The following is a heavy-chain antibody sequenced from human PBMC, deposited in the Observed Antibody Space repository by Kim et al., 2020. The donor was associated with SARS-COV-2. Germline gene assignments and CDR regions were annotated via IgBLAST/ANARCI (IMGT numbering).Heavy chain of an antibody. Sequence: SAPSVGRRLTISRDNSKNTVYLQMNSLRAEDTAIYFCAKDRMHPSGTLDVWGQGTTVTVSS. J-gene: IGHJ6*02. CDR3: AKDRMHPSGTLDV. D-gene: IGHD3-10*01. V-gene: IGHV3-23*01.